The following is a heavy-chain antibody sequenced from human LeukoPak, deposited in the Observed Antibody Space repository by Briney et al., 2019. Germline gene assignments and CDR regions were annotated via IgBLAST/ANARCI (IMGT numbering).Heavy chain of an antibody. Sequence: ASVKVSCKASGGTFSSYAISWVRQAPGQGLEWMGGIIPIFGTANYAQKFQGRVTMTTDTSTSTAYMELRSLRSDDTAVYYCARGRYRSDLDYWGQGTLVTVSS. D-gene: IGHD3-16*02. CDR1: GGTFSSYA. CDR3: ARGRYRSDLDY. V-gene: IGHV1-69*05. CDR2: IIPIFGTA. J-gene: IGHJ4*02.